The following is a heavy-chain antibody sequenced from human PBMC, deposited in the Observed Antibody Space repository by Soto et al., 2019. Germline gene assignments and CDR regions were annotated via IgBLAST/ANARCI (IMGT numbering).Heavy chain of an antibody. CDR2: IKSKTDGGTT. CDR3: TTSGLLRYFDWLLIFDY. Sequence: EVQLVESGGGLVKPGGSLRLSCAASGFTFSNAWMNWVRQAPGKGLEWVGRIKSKTDGGTTDYAAPVKGRFTISRDDSSNTLYLQMNSLKTEDTAVYYCTTSGLLRYFDWLLIFDYWGQGTLVTVSS. V-gene: IGHV3-15*07. J-gene: IGHJ4*02. D-gene: IGHD3-9*01. CDR1: GFTFSNAW.